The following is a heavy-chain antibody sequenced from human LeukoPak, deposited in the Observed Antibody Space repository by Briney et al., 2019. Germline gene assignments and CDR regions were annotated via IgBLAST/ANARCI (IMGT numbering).Heavy chain of an antibody. J-gene: IGHJ4*02. CDR3: AMYYDCSGKNY. D-gene: IGHD3-22*01. Sequence: SETLSLTCAVYGGSFSGYYWSWIRQPPGKGLEWIGEINHSGSTNYNPSLKSRVTISVDTSKNQFSLKLSSVTAADTAVYYCAMYYDCSGKNYWGQGTLVSVSS. CDR2: INHSGST. CDR1: GGSFSGYY. V-gene: IGHV4-34*01.